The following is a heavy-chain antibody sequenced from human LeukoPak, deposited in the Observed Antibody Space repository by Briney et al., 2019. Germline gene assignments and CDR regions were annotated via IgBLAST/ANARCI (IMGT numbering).Heavy chain of an antibody. CDR2: IYSGGST. D-gene: IGHD5-12*01. V-gene: IGHV3-53*01. J-gene: IGHJ4*02. CDR3: ARDRRGYSGYDDGGFDY. CDR1: GFTVSSNY. Sequence: GGSLRLSCAASGFTVSSNYMSWVRQAPGKGLEWVSVIYSGGSTYYADSVKGRFTISRDNSKNTLYLQMNSLRAEDTAVYYCARDRRGYSGYDDGGFDYWGQGTLVTVSS.